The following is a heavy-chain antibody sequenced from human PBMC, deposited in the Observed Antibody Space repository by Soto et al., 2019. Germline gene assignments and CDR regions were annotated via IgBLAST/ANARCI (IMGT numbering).Heavy chain of an antibody. CDR2: ISGSGGST. CDR3: ARDPRSSGGSCYPSCYYGMDV. CDR1: GFTFSSYA. Sequence: EVQLLESGGGLVQPGGSLRLSCAASGFTFSSYAMSWVRQAPGKGLEWVSAISGSGGSTYYADSVKGRFTISRDNSKNTLYLQMNSLRAEDTAVYYCARDPRSSGGSCYPSCYYGMDVWGQGTTVTVSS. D-gene: IGHD2-15*01. V-gene: IGHV3-23*01. J-gene: IGHJ6*02.